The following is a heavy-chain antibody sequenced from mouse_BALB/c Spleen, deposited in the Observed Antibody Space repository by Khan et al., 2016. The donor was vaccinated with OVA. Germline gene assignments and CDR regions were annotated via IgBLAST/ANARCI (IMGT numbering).Heavy chain of an antibody. V-gene: IGHV1S22*01. J-gene: IGHJ3*01. D-gene: IGHD2-1*01. CDR1: GYTFTSYW. CDR3: TRGGYYGKSLFAD. CDR2: IYPGSGST. Sequence: LQQPGSELVRPGASVKLSCKASGYTFTSYWMHWVKQRHGQGLEWIGNIYPGSGSTNYDEKFKSKGTLTVDTSSSTAYMHLSSLTSEDSAVYYCTRGGYYGKSLFADWGQGTLVTVSA.